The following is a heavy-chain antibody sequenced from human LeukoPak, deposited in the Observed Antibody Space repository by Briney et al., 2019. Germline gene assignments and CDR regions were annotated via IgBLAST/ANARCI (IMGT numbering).Heavy chain of an antibody. CDR2: IYPGDSDT. V-gene: IGHV5-51*01. J-gene: IGHJ4*02. Sequence: GESLKISCKGSGYSFTSYWLGWVRQMPGKGLEWMRIIYPGDSDTRYSPSFQGQVTISADKSLSPAYLPWSSLKAPDTAMYYCGRHLRIGEFSNPFDYCGQGNLVTVSS. CDR1: GYSFTSYW. D-gene: IGHD3-10*01. CDR3: GRHLRIGEFSNPFDY.